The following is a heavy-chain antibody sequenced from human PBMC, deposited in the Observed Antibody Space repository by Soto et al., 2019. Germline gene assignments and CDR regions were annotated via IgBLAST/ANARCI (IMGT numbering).Heavy chain of an antibody. D-gene: IGHD3-22*01. Sequence: PGGSLRLSCAASGLTFSSYSMNWVRQAPGKGLEWVSSISSSSSYIYYADSVKVRFTISRDNDKNSLYLQMNSLRAEDTAVYYCARDLGRGYYGWWGQGTLVTVSS. CDR3: ARDLGRGYYGW. CDR1: GLTFSSYS. CDR2: ISSSSSYI. J-gene: IGHJ4*02. V-gene: IGHV3-21*01.